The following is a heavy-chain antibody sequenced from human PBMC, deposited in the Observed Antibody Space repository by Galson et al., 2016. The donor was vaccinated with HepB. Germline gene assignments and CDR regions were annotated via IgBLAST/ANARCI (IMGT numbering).Heavy chain of an antibody. CDR2: INPSGGRT. CDR1: GYIFTSYY. CDR3: AREITVAGYYLDY. J-gene: IGHJ4*02. Sequence: SVKVSCKASGYIFTSYYMHWVRQAPGQGLEWMGKINPSGGRTNYAQRFQGRVTMTRDTSTSTVYMDLSSLRSEDTAVYYCAREITVAGYYLDYWGQGTLVTVSS. V-gene: IGHV1-46*03. D-gene: IGHD6-19*01.